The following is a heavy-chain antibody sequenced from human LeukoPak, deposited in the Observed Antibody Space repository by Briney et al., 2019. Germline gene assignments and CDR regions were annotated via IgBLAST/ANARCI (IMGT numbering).Heavy chain of an antibody. CDR2: ISYDGSNK. CDR1: GFTFSSYA. CDR3: ARAGCSGGSCYGYYFDY. Sequence: PGRSLRLSCAASGFTFSSYAMHWVRQAPGKGLEWVAVISYDGSNKYYADSVKGRFTISRDNSKNTLYLQMNSLRAEDTAVYYCARAGCSGGSCYGYYFDYWGQGTLVTVSS. V-gene: IGHV3-30-3*01. J-gene: IGHJ4*02. D-gene: IGHD2-15*01.